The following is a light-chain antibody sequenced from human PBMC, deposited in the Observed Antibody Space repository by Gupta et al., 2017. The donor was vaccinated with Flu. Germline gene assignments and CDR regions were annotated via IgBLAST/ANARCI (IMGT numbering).Light chain of an antibody. Sequence: NFKSSQSVLYSSDNKNYLAWYQQKSGQPPKLLIYCESTRESGVPDRFSGSGSGTSFTLTISSLQAEDVAVYYCQQYYSTPWTFGQGTKVEIK. J-gene: IGKJ1*01. V-gene: IGKV4-1*01. CDR2: CES. CDR1: QSVLYSSDNKNY. CDR3: QQYYSTPWT.